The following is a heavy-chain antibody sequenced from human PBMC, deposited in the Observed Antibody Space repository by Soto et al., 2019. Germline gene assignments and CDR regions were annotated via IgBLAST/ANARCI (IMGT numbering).Heavy chain of an antibody. CDR1: GGSMSKFY. V-gene: IGHV4-4*07. Sequence: QVQVQESGPGLVKPSETLSLTCSVSGGSMSKFYWSWIRKTAGKGLEWMGRVYATGTSDYNPSLRSRIAMPVEIWKKTFSRRLRYVTAGDTGVYYCVRDGPKPLRAPFAPWGQGILATVSS. CDR3: VRDGPKPLRAPFAP. CDR2: VYATGTS. J-gene: IGHJ5*02.